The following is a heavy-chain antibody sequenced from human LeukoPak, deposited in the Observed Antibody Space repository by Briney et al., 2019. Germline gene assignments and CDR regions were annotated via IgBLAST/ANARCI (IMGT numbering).Heavy chain of an antibody. CDR1: GFTFSSYW. D-gene: IGHD3-22*01. V-gene: IGHV3-74*01. CDR3: ARGGLSYYDSSGYYVDY. CDR2: INNDWRST. Sequence: GGSLSLSCAASGFTFSSYWMHWVRQAPGKGLVGVSRINNDWRSTNYADSARGRFTISIDNAQNTLYLQMNSLRAEDTAVYYCARGGLSYYDSSGYYVDYWGQGTLVTVSS. J-gene: IGHJ4*02.